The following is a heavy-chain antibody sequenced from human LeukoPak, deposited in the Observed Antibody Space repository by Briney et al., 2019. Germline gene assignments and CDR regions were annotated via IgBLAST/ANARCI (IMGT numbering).Heavy chain of an antibody. J-gene: IGHJ4*02. CDR2: ISNNGGYT. V-gene: IGHV3-23*01. D-gene: IGHD2-15*01. CDR1: VFTLSSSS. CDR3: AKQLGYCSDGSCYFPY. Sequence: SGGSLRLSCAASVFTLSSSSMSWVCQAQWKGLEWVSAISNNGGYTYYADSVQGRFTISRDNSKSTLCLQMNSLRAEDTAVYYCAKQLGYCSDGSCYFPYWGQGTLITVSS.